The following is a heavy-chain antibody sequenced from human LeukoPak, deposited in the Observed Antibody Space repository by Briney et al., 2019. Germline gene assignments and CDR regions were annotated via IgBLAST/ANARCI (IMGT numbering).Heavy chain of an antibody. CDR1: GGSISIYY. V-gene: IGHV4-59*01. CDR3: ARVDSSFSTSSLKYYGMDV. J-gene: IGHJ6*02. Sequence: SETLSLTCTVSGGSISIYYWNWIRQPPGKGLEWIGYIYYSGSTNYNPSLKSRVTISVDTSKNQFSLKLSSVTAADTAVYYCARVDSSFSTSSLKYYGMDVWGQGTTVTVSS. CDR2: IYYSGST. D-gene: IGHD2-2*01.